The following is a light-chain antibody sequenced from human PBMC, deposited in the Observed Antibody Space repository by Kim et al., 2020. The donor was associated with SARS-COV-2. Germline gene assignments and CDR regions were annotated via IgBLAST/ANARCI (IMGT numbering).Light chain of an antibody. CDR3: QQYNKWPT. J-gene: IGKJ4*01. Sequence: SVFPGESATLSCRASQSISFNVAWYQQKPGQAPRLLIYGASTRATGVPARFSGSGSGTEFTLTVSSLQSEDFAVYYCQQYNKWPTFGGGTKVDIK. CDR2: GAS. V-gene: IGKV3-15*01. CDR1: QSISFN.